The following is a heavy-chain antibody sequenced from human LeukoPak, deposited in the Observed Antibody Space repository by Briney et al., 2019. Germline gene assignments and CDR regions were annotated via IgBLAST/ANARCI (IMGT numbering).Heavy chain of an antibody. Sequence: GGSLRLSCAASGFTFSSYGMHWVRQAPGKGLEWVAFIRSDGSDEYYADSVKGRFTIYRDNSKNTLYLQMNSLRAEDTAVYYCAKDYYNWNYYYMDVWGKGTTVTVSS. CDR3: AKDYYNWNYYYMDV. D-gene: IGHD1-20*01. CDR1: GFTFSSYG. V-gene: IGHV3-30*02. J-gene: IGHJ6*03. CDR2: IRSDGSDE.